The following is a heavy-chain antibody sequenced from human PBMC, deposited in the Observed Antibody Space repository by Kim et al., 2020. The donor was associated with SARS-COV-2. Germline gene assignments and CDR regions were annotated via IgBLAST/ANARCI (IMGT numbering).Heavy chain of an antibody. CDR2: IYTSGST. CDR1: GGSISSYY. Sequence: SETLSLTCTVSGGSISSYYWSWIRQPAGKGLEWIGRIYTSGSTNYNPSLKSRVTMSVDTSKNQFSLKLSSVTAADTAVYYCARDREDIRVNHYYMDVWGKGTTVTVSS. V-gene: IGHV4-4*07. CDR3: ARDREDIRVNHYYMDV. D-gene: IGHD2-15*01. J-gene: IGHJ6*03.